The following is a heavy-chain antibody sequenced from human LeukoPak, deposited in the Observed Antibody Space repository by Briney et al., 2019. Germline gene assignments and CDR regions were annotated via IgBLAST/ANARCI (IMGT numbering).Heavy chain of an antibody. V-gene: IGHV3-23*01. D-gene: IGHD6-13*01. CDR2: ISGSGGST. CDR1: GFTFSSYA. Sequence: PGGSLRLSCAASGFTFSSYAMSWVRQAPGKGLEWVSAISGSGGSTYYADSVKGRFTISRVNSKNTLYLQMNSLRAEDTAVYYRAKDPVGSSWFFDYWGQGTLVTVSS. J-gene: IGHJ4*02. CDR3: AKDPVGSSWFFDY.